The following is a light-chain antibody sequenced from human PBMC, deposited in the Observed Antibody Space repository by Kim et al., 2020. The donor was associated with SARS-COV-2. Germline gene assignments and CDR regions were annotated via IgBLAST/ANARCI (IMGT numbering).Light chain of an antibody. V-gene: IGLV2-14*03. CDR3: SSYTGSSTV. Sequence: QSALTQPASVSGSPGQSITISCTGTSSDFGGHNSVSWYQQYPGKAPQLVIYDVSNRPSGISNRFSGSKSGNTASLTISRLQAEDEADYHCSSYTGSSTVFGTGTRSPS. CDR2: DVS. J-gene: IGLJ1*01. CDR1: SSDFGGHNS.